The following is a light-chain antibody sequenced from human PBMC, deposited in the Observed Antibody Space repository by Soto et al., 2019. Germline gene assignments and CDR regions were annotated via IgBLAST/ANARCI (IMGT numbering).Light chain of an antibody. J-gene: IGLJ1*01. CDR3: SSYVGTNSYV. V-gene: IGLV2-8*01. CDR2: EVS. Sequence: QSVLTQPPSASGSPGQSVTISCTGTSSDVGGYNYVSWYQQHPGKAPKLMIYEVSKRPSGVPDRFSGSKSANTASLTVSGLQAEDEADYYCSSYVGTNSYVFGTGTKVTVL. CDR1: SSDVGGYNY.